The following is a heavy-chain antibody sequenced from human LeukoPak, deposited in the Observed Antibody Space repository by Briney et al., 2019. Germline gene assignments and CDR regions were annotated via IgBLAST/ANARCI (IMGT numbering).Heavy chain of an antibody. Sequence: GGSLRLSCAASRFTFENYAMHWVRQAPGKGLGWVSGISWNGGIIGYADSVKGRFTISRDNAKNSLYLQMNSLRVEDTALYYCAKADYGSGTYYNVRYFDSWGQGTLVTVSS. CDR2: ISWNGGII. D-gene: IGHD3-10*01. CDR1: RFTFENYA. V-gene: IGHV3-9*01. J-gene: IGHJ4*02. CDR3: AKADYGSGTYYNVRYFDS.